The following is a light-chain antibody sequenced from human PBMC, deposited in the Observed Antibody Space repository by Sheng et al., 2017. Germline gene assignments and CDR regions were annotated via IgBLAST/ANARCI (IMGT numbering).Light chain of an antibody. CDR3: QQSYSTPLT. CDR2: KAS. Sequence: DIQMTQSPSPVSASVGDRVTITCRASQDIRNDLAWYQQKPGKAPELVIYKASRLEGGVPSRFSGSGSETEFTLTISTLQPDDFATYYCQQSYSTPLTFGGGTKVEIK. CDR1: QDIRND. J-gene: IGKJ4*01. V-gene: IGKV1-5*03.